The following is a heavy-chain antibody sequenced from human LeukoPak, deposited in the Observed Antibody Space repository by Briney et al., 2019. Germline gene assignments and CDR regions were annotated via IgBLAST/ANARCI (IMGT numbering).Heavy chain of an antibody. CDR2: INPCGGST. CDR3: ARDPWDYDSSGYYYDC. D-gene: IGHD3-22*01. CDR1: GYTFSSYY. J-gene: IGHJ4*02. Sequence: GASVKVSCKASGYTFSSYYMHWVRQAPGQGLEWMGIINPCGGSTTYAQKFQGRVTMTRDTSTSTVYMELSSLTSEDTAVYYCARDPWDYDSSGYYYDCWGQGTLVTVSP. V-gene: IGHV1-46*01.